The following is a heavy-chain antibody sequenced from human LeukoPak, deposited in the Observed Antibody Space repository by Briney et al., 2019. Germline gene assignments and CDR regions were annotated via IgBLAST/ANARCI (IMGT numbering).Heavy chain of an antibody. V-gene: IGHV1-24*01. Sequence: ASVTVSCKVSGYTLTELSMHWVRQAPGKGGEGMGGFDPEDGETIYAQKFQGRVTMTEDTSTDTAYMELSSLRSEDTAVYYCATARITMVRGVINYYYYYMDVWGKGTTVTVSS. CDR3: ATARITMVRGVINYYYYYMDV. CDR2: FDPEDGET. CDR1: GYTLTELS. D-gene: IGHD3-10*01. J-gene: IGHJ6*03.